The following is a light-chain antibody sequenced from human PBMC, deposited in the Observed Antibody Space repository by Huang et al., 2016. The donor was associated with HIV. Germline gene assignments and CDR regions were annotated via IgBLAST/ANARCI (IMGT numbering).Light chain of an antibody. CDR2: QVS. CDR1: QSLVSSDGNTY. J-gene: IGKJ1*01. Sequence: DVVMTQLPLSLPVALGQPASIFCKSSQSLVSSDGNTYLNWFQQRPGQPPRRLIYQVSSRDTGVPDRFSGSGVGNHFALRINRVEAEDVAIYYCMQGTHWPGTFGQGTKMEI. V-gene: IGKV2-30*01. CDR3: MQGTHWPGT.